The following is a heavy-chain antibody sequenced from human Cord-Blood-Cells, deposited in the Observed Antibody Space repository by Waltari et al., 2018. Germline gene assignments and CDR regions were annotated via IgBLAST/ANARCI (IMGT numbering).Heavy chain of an antibody. J-gene: IGHJ3*02. CDR2: MNPNSGNT. D-gene: IGHD7-27*01. CDR1: GYTFTSYD. Sequence: QVQLVQSGAEVKKPGDSVKVSCKASGYTFTSYDINWVRQATGQGLEWMGWMNPNSGNTGYAQKFQVRVTITRYTSISTAYMELSSLRSEDTAVYYCARGLRTGDDAFDIWGQGTMVTVSS. V-gene: IGHV1-8*03. CDR3: ARGLRTGDDAFDI.